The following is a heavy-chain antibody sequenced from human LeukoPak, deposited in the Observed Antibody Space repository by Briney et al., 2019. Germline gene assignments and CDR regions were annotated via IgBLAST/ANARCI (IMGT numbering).Heavy chain of an antibody. CDR3: AREGYSYGPFDY. V-gene: IGHV3-53*01. CDR1: GFTVSSNF. J-gene: IGHJ4*02. Sequence: GGSLRLSCAASGFTVSSNFMSWVRQAPGKGLEWVSVIYSDGSTYYADSVKGRLTISRDNSKNTLYLQINSLRAEDTAVYYCAREGYSYGPFDYWGQGTLVTVSS. D-gene: IGHD5-18*01. CDR2: IYSDGST.